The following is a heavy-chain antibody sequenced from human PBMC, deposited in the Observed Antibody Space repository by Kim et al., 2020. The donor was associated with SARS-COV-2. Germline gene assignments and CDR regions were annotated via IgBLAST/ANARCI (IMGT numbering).Heavy chain of an antibody. CDR2: ISYDGSNK. Sequence: GGSLRLSCAASGFTFSSYGMHWVRQAPGKGLEWVAAISYDGSNKYYADSVKGRFTISRDNSKNTLYLQMNSLRAEDTAVYYCAKEEGSGYSSGWTYYYCGMDAWGQGTTVTVSS. CDR1: GFTFSSYG. CDR3: AKEEGSGYSSGWTYYYCGMDA. J-gene: IGHJ6*02. V-gene: IGHV3-30*18. D-gene: IGHD6-19*01.